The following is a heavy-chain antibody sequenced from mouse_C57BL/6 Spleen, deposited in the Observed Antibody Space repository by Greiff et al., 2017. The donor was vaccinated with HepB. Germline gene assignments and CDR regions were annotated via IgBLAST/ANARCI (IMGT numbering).Heavy chain of an antibody. CDR1: GYTFTSYW. D-gene: IGHD1-1*02. J-gene: IGHJ2*01. V-gene: IGHV1-64*01. CDR3: ARRWADYFDY. Sequence: QVQLQQPGAELVKPGASVKLSCKASGYTFTSYWMHWVKQRPGQGLEWIGMIHPNSGSTNYNEKFKSKATLTVDKSSSTAYMHLSSLTSEDSAVYYCARRWADYFDYWGQGTTLTVSS. CDR2: IHPNSGST.